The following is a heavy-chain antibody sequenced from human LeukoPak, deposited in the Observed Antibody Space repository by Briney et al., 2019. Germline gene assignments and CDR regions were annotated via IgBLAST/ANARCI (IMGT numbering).Heavy chain of an antibody. Sequence: GGSLTLSCAASGFTFSSYSMNWVRQAPGKGLEWVSYISSGSSTIYYADSVKGRFTISRDNAKNSLYLQMHSLRDEDTAVYYCARANGYSSGYWGQGTLVTVSS. CDR2: ISSGSSTI. V-gene: IGHV3-48*02. CDR1: GFTFSSYS. D-gene: IGHD6-19*01. J-gene: IGHJ4*02. CDR3: ARANGYSSGY.